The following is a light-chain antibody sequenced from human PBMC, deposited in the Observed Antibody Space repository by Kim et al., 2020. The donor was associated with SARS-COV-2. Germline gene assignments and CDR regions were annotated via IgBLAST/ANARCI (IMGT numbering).Light chain of an antibody. J-gene: IGKJ2*01. CDR1: QSISSRF. Sequence: SPGGRATRSCRASQSISSRFLAWYQQKPGQAPRLLIYGASSRATGIPDRFSGSGSGTEFSLTINRLEPEDFAVYYCQQYGGSPMFTFGQGTKLEI. CDR3: QQYGGSPMFT. CDR2: GAS. V-gene: IGKV3-20*01.